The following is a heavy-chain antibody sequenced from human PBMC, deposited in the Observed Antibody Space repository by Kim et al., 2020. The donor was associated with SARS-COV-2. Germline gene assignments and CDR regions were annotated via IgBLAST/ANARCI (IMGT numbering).Heavy chain of an antibody. J-gene: IGHJ6*02. V-gene: IGHV4-34*01. Sequence: SETLSLTCAVYGGSFSGYYWSWIRQPPGKGLEWIGEINHSGNTNYNTSLKSRVTISVDTSKNQFSLKLSSVTAADTAVYYCARGRGGVADIVVVAAAMYYYYGMDVWGQGTTVTVSS. CDR3: ARGRGGVADIVVVAAAMYYYYGMDV. CDR1: GGSFSGYY. D-gene: IGHD2-2*01. CDR2: INHSGNT.